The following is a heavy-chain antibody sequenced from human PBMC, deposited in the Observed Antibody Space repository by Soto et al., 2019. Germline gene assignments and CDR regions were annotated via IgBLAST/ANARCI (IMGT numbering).Heavy chain of an antibody. D-gene: IGHD6-19*01. CDR3: EKASNARRGWYEDYAFEI. CDR1: GFTFDDYS. J-gene: IGHJ3*02. CDR2: ISWNSGSL. V-gene: IGHV3-9*01. Sequence: EVQLVESGGGLVQPGRSLRLSCAASGFTFDDYSMHWVRQAPGKGLEWVSGISWNSGSLGYVDSVKGRFTISRDNAKSSRYLQMIRRRAEDPALYDCEKASNARRGWYEDYAFEILGQGTMVTVAS.